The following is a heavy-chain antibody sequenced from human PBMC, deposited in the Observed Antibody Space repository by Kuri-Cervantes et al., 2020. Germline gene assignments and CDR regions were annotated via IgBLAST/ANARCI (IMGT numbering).Heavy chain of an antibody. CDR1: GYTFSSYA. V-gene: IGHV1-69*13. CDR3: AKGPGTTVYYYYYMDV. CDR2: IIPIFGTA. J-gene: IGHJ6*03. Sequence: SVKVSCKASGYTFSSYAISWVRQAPGQGLEWMGGIIPIFGTANYAQKFQGRVTITADESTSTAYMELSSLRSEDTAVYYCAKGPGTTVYYYYYMDVWGKGTTVTVSS. D-gene: IGHD1-1*01.